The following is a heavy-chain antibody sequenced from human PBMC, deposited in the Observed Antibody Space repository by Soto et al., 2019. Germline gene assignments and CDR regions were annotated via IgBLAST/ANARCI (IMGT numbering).Heavy chain of an antibody. V-gene: IGHV3-48*03. Sequence: EVQLVESGGGLVQPGGSLRLSCAASGFTFSSYEMNWVRQAPGKGLEWVSYISRSGSTIYYADSVKGRFTISRDNAKNSLYLQMNSLRAEDTAVYYCARRKQWLGDYYGMDVWGQGTTVTVSS. D-gene: IGHD6-19*01. CDR3: ARRKQWLGDYYGMDV. J-gene: IGHJ6*02. CDR1: GFTFSSYE. CDR2: ISRSGSTI.